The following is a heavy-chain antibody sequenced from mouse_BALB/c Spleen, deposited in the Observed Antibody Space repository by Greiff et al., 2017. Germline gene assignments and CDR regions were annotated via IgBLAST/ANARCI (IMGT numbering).Heavy chain of an antibody. CDR2: ISSGGGST. Sequence: EVQRVESGGDLVKPGGSLKLSCAASGFTFSSYGMSWVRQTPDKRLEWVATISSGGGSTYYPDTVKGRFTISRDNAKNTLYLQMSSLKSEDTAMYYCARQLYGNFYFDYWGQGTTLTVSS. D-gene: IGHD2-10*02. V-gene: IGHV5-6*01. J-gene: IGHJ2*01. CDR3: ARQLYGNFYFDY. CDR1: GFTFSSYG.